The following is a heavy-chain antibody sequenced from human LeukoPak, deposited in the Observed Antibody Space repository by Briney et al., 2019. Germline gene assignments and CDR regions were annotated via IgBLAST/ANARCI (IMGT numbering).Heavy chain of an antibody. V-gene: IGHV3-21*01. Sequence: GGSLRLSCAASGFTFSTYTMNWVRQAPGKGLELVSSISPNSDYIYYAASVKGRFTISRDSSKDTLYLQMNSLGAEDTAMYYCASNVHGYSYAFFDYWGQGTLVTVST. J-gene: IGHJ4*02. D-gene: IGHD3-16*01. CDR2: ISPNSDYI. CDR1: GFTFSTYT. CDR3: ASNVHGYSYAFFDY.